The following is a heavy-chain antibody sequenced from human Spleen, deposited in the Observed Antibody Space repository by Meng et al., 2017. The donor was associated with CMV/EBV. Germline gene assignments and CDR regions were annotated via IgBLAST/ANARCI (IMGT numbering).Heavy chain of an antibody. J-gene: IGHJ4*02. Sequence: GGSLRLSCAASGFTFSSYEMNWVRQAPGKGLEWVSYISSSGSTIYYADSVKGRFTISRDNAKNSLYLQMNSLRAEDTAVYYCARRGSYYGFDYWGQGTLVTVSS. CDR2: ISSSGSTI. V-gene: IGHV3-48*03. D-gene: IGHD1-26*01. CDR3: ARRGSYYGFDY. CDR1: GFTFSSYE.